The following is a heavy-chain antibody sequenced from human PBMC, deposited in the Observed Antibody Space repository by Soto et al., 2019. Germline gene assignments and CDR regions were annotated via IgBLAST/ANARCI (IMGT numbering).Heavy chain of an antibody. CDR3: ARAEGYSSTWGLVDP. D-gene: IGHD2-2*01. V-gene: IGHV4-31*03. J-gene: IGHJ5*02. CDR2: IYYRGST. CDR1: GASISSGFYY. Sequence: QVQLQESGPGLVKPSQTLSLTCTVSGASISSGFYYWTWIRQFPGKGLEWIGDIYYRGSTYYNPSLKSRLTKSIDTSKNQFSLKLTSVTAADTAVYYCARAEGYSSTWGLVDPWGQGTLVAVSS.